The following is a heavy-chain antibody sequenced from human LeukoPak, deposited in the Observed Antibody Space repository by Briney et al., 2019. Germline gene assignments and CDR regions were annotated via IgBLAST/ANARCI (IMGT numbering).Heavy chain of an antibody. CDR1: GFTFSSYG. CDR3: AKRKGYSGYDNDAFDI. CDR2: IRYDGSNK. J-gene: IGHJ3*02. D-gene: IGHD5-12*01. Sequence: GGSLRLSCAAFGFTFSSYGMHWVRQAPGKGLEWVAFIRYDGSNKYYADSVKGRFTVSRDNSKNTLYLQMNSLRAEDTAVYYCAKRKGYSGYDNDAFDIWGQGTMVTVSS. V-gene: IGHV3-30*02.